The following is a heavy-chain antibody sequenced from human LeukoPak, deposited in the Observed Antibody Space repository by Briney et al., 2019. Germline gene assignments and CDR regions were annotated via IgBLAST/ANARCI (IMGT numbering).Heavy chain of an antibody. CDR2: ISSSSTI. Sequence: GGSLRLSCAASGFAFSDYSMNWVRQAPGKGLEWVSYISSSSTIYYADSVKGRFTISRDNAKNSLYLQMNSLRDEDTAVYYCARDRGHFDYWGQGTLVTVSS. CDR1: GFAFSDYS. V-gene: IGHV3-48*02. CDR3: ARDRGHFDY. J-gene: IGHJ4*02.